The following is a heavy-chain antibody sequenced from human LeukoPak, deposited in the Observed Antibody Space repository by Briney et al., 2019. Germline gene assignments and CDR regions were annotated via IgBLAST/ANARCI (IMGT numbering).Heavy chain of an antibody. CDR3: ATDSSPDY. CDR1: GFTFSDYA. D-gene: IGHD3-22*01. Sequence: AGGSLRLSCAASGFTFSDYAMSWVRQAPGKGLEWLSVISGGSSGSTYYADSVTGRFTVSRDNSKNTLYLQMNSLRPEDTAVYYCATDSSPDYWGQGTLVTVSS. J-gene: IGHJ4*02. V-gene: IGHV3-23*01. CDR2: ISGGSSGST.